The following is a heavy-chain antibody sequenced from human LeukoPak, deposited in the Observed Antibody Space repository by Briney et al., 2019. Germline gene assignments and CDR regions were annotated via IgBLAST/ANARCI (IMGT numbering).Heavy chain of an antibody. CDR1: GFTFSSYV. CDR2: ISGSGGST. V-gene: IGHV3-23*01. D-gene: IGHD4-17*01. CDR3: AKSTVTTHRGYFDY. J-gene: IGHJ4*02. Sequence: PGGSLRLSCAASGFTFSSYVMSWVRQAPGKGLEWVSAISGSGGSTYYADSVKGRFTISGDNSKNTLYLQMNSLRAEDTAVYYCAKSTVTTHRGYFDYWGQGTLVTVSS.